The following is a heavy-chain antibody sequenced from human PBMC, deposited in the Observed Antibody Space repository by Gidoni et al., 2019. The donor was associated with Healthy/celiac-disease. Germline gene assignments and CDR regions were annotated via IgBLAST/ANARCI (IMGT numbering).Heavy chain of an antibody. CDR3: AKEKSNGGGSSWSRSWYFDL. D-gene: IGHD6-13*01. CDR1: GFTFSSYG. V-gene: IGHV3-30*18. Sequence: QVQLVESGGGVVQPGRSLRLSCAASGFTFSSYGMHWVRQAPGKGLEWVAVITYDGSNKYYADSVKGRFTISRDNSKNTLYLQMNSLRAEDTAVYYCAKEKSNGGGSSWSRSWYFDLWGRGTLVTVSS. CDR2: ITYDGSNK. J-gene: IGHJ2*01.